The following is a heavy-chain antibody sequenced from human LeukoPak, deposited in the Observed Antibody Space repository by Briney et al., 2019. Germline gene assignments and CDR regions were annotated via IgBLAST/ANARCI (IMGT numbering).Heavy chain of an antibody. J-gene: IGHJ4*02. Sequence: PGGSLRLSCAASGFTVSSNYMSWVRQAPGKGLEWVSVIYSGGSTYYADSVKGRFTISRDTSKNTLYMQLNSLRAEDTAVYYCAKVASLYYFDYWGLGTLVTVS. CDR3: AKVASLYYFDY. CDR2: IYSGGST. CDR1: GFTVSSNY. D-gene: IGHD2-15*01. V-gene: IGHV3-53*01.